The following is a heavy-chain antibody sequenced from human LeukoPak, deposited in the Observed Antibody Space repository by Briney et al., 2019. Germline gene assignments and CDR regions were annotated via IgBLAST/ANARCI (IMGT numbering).Heavy chain of an antibody. CDR1: GYIFTSYW. Sequence: GESLKISCKGSGYIFTSYWIAWVRQMPGKGLEWMGIIYPGDSDTRYSPSFQGQVTISADKSINTAYVQWSSLKASDTAMYYCASGYCSSTNCAHDAFDIWGQGTMVTVSS. J-gene: IGHJ3*02. CDR2: IYPGDSDT. V-gene: IGHV5-51*01. D-gene: IGHD2-2*01. CDR3: ASGYCSSTNCAHDAFDI.